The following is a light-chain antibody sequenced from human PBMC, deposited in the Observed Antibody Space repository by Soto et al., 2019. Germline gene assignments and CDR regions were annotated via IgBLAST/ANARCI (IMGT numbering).Light chain of an antibody. V-gene: IGLV1-44*01. Sequence: QSVLTQPPSASGTPGQRVTISCSGTSSNIGTYTVNWYQQLPGTAPKLLIYTDYQRPSGVPDRFSGSKSGTSASLAINGLHSEDEADYYCASWDDNLNGGVFGGGTKVTDL. CDR1: SSNIGTYT. J-gene: IGLJ2*01. CDR2: TDY. CDR3: ASWDDNLNGGV.